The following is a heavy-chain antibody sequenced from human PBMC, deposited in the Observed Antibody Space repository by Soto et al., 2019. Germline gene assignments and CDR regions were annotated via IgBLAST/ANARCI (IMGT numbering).Heavy chain of an antibody. V-gene: IGHV5-51*01. CDR2: IYPGDSDT. D-gene: IGHD6-13*01. Sequence: GESLKISCKGSGYSFTSYWIGWVRQMSGKGLEWMGIIYPGDSDTRYSPSFQGQVTISADKSISTAYLQWSSLKASDTAMYYCARRGDAAAAGNHAFDIWGQGTMVTVSS. CDR1: GYSFTSYW. J-gene: IGHJ3*02. CDR3: ARRGDAAAAGNHAFDI.